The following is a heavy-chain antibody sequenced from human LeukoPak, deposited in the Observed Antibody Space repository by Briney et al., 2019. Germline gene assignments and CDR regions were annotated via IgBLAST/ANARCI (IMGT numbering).Heavy chain of an antibody. CDR2: MNPNSGNT. CDR1: GYTFTSYD. V-gene: IGHV1-8*01. D-gene: IGHD3-22*01. Sequence: ASVKVSCKASGYTFTSYDINWVRQATGQGLEWMGWMNPNSGNTGYAQKFQGRVTMTRNTSISTAYMELSSLRSEDTAVYYCARGTMILVAYDYWGQGTLVTVSS. CDR3: ARGTMILVAYDY. J-gene: IGHJ4*02.